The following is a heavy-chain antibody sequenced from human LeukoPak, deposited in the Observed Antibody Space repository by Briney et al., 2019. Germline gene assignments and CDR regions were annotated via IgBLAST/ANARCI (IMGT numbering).Heavy chain of an antibody. CDR3: ARDQVVVVPAAIYYYMDV. J-gene: IGHJ6*03. CDR2: INWNGGST. V-gene: IGHV3-20*04. D-gene: IGHD2-2*01. CDR1: GFTFDDYG. Sequence: GGSLRLSCAASGFTFDDYGMSWVRQAPGKGLEWVSGINWNGGSTGYADSVKGRFTISRENAKNSLYLQMNSLRAEDTALYYCARDQVVVVPAAIYYYMDVWGKGTTVTVSS.